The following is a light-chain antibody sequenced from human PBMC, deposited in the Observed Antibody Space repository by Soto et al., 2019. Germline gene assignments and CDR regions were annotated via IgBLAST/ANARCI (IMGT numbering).Light chain of an antibody. CDR1: QSVSSH. V-gene: IGKV3-20*01. J-gene: IGKJ5*01. CDR3: QQYGSSPPIT. CDR2: GAS. Sequence: DIVMTQSPATLSVSPGEGATVSCRASQSVSSHLAWYQQKPGQAPRLLIYGASSRATGIPDRFSGSGSGTDFTLTISRLEPEDFAVYYCQQYGSSPPITFGQGTRLEI.